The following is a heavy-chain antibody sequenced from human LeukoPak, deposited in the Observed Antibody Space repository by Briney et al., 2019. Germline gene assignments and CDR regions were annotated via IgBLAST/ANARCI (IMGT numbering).Heavy chain of an antibody. CDR2: ISGSGGST. J-gene: IGHJ4*02. V-gene: IGHV3-23*01. CDR1: GFTFSSYA. Sequence: PGGSLRLSCAASGFTFSSYAMSWVRQAPGKGLEWVSAISGSGGSTYYADSVKGRFTISRDNSKNTLYSQMNSLRAEDTAVYYCATYSGYDRIFDYWGQGTLVTVSS. D-gene: IGHD5-12*01. CDR3: ATYSGYDRIFDY.